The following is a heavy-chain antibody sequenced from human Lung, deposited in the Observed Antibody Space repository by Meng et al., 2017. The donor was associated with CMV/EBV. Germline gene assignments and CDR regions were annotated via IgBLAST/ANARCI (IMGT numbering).Heavy chain of an antibody. CDR3: TRPFYCSSTSCYKFRAFDI. J-gene: IGHJ3*02. Sequence: GGSLRLXXAASGFTFSGSAMHWVRQASGKGLEWVGRIRSKANSYATAYAASVKGRFTISRDDSKNTAYLQMNSLKTEDTAVYYCTRPFYCSSTSCYKFRAFDIWGQGKXV. CDR1: GFTFSGSA. CDR2: IRSKANSYAT. D-gene: IGHD2-2*02. V-gene: IGHV3-73*01.